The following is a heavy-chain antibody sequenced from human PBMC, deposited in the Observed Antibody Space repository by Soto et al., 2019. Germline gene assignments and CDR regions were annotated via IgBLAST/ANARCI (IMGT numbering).Heavy chain of an antibody. CDR3: ATRITVFGLLIPPFDP. D-gene: IGHD3-3*01. Sequence: PSETLSLTCAVYGGSVNGYYWNWIRQPPGTGLEWIGEINHTGSTHYNPSLKSRVTMSVDTSKNKFSLMLSSVTAADTAIYYCATRITVFGLLIPPFDPWGQGTQVTVSS. J-gene: IGHJ5*02. CDR2: INHTGST. V-gene: IGHV4-34*01. CDR1: GGSVNGYY.